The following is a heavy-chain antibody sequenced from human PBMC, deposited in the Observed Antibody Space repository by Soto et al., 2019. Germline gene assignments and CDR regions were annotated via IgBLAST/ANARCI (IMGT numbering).Heavy chain of an antibody. D-gene: IGHD2-8*01. CDR3: ARDLGVYGHYYYYYGMDV. V-gene: IGHV4-59*01. CDR1: GGSISSYY. CDR2: IYYSGST. J-gene: IGHJ6*02. Sequence: SETLSLTCTVSGGSISSYYWSWIRQPPGNGLEWIGYIYYSGSTNYNPPLKSRVTISVDTSKNQFSLKLSSVTAADTAVYYCARDLGVYGHYYYYYGMDVWGQGTTVTVPS.